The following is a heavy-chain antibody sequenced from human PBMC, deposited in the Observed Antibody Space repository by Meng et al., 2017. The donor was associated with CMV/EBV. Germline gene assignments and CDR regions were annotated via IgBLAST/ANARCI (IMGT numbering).Heavy chain of an antibody. Sequence: GESLKISCAASGFTFSSYWMSWVRQAPGKGLEWVANIKQDGSEKYYVDSVKGRFTTSRDNAKNSLYLQMNSLRAEDTAVYYCARLGELLWFGEPLLGMDVWGQGTTVTVSS. J-gene: IGHJ6*02. CDR3: ARLGELLWFGEPLLGMDV. V-gene: IGHV3-7*01. CDR2: IKQDGSEK. D-gene: IGHD3-10*01. CDR1: GFTFSSYW.